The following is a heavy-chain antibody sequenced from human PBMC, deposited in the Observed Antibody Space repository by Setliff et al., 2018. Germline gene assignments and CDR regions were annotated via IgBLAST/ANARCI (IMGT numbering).Heavy chain of an antibody. Sequence: GGSLRLSCAASGFTFSRYWMSWVRQAPGKGLEWVANIKQDGNQKYYVDSVKGRFTISRDNAKNSLYVQMNSLRAEDTAVYYCARDDGYNNRWYYYWGQGTLVTVSS. CDR1: GFTFSRYW. CDR3: ARDDGYNNRWYYY. D-gene: IGHD6-13*01. CDR2: IKQDGNQK. V-gene: IGHV3-7*01. J-gene: IGHJ4*02.